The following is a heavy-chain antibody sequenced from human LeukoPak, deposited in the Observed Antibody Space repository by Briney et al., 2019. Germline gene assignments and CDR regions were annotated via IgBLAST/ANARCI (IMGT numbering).Heavy chain of an antibody. Sequence: SETLSLTCTVSGGSISSYYWSWIRQPPGKGLEWIGYIYYSGSTNYNPSLKSRVTISVDTSKNQFSLKLSSVTAADTAVYYCARVGKDTWCSGGSCYSDYWGQGTLVTVSS. J-gene: IGHJ4*02. CDR1: GGSISSYY. D-gene: IGHD2-15*01. V-gene: IGHV4-59*01. CDR2: IYYSGST. CDR3: ARVGKDTWCSGGSCYSDY.